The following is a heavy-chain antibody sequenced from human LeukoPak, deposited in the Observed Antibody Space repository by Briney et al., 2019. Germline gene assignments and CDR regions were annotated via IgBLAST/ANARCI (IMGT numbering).Heavy chain of an antibody. CDR3: ATDRYYGSGSYYKFDY. J-gene: IGHJ4*02. D-gene: IGHD3-10*01. V-gene: IGHV4-34*01. CDR2: INHSGGT. CDR1: GASFSGYY. Sequence: SETLSLTCGVSGASFSGYYWTWIRQPPGKGLEWIGEINHSGGTNYNMSLKSRVTISVDPSKKQFSLKLRSVTAEDTAAYYCATDRYYGSGSYYKFDYWGQGILVTVSS.